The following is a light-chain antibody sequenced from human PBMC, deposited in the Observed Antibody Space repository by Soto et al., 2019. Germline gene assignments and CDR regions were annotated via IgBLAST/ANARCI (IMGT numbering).Light chain of an antibody. Sequence: EIVMTQSPATLSVSPGERATLSCRASQSVSDNLAWYQQKPGQAPRLLIYGASTRATGIPARFSGSGSGTEFTLTISSLQSEDFAVYYRQQYNNWPLTFGGGTKVDIK. V-gene: IGKV3D-15*01. CDR2: GAS. CDR1: QSVSDN. CDR3: QQYNNWPLT. J-gene: IGKJ4*01.